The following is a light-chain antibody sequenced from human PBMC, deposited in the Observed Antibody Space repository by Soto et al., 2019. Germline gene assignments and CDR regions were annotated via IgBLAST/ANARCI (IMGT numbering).Light chain of an antibody. CDR2: EVS. CDR1: SSDVGGYNY. CDR3: SSYTSSSIDYV. V-gene: IGLV2-14*01. Sequence: QSALTQPASVSGSPGQSITISCTGTSSDVGGYNYVSWYQQHPGKAPKLMIYEVSNRPSGVSNRFSGSKSGNTASLPISGHHAEDEADYYCSSYTSSSIDYVFGTGTKVTVL. J-gene: IGLJ1*01.